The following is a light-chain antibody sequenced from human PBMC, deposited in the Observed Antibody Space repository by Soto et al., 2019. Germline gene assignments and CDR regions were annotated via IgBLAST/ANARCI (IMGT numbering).Light chain of an antibody. CDR2: GAS. CDR1: QSVSSTY. CDR3: QQYERSPTT. Sequence: EIVLTQSPGTLSLSQGERATLSCRASQSVSSTYLAWYQQKPGQAPSLLIYGASRMSTGIPDRFSGSGSGTDFTLTISRLEPEDFAVYYWQQYERSPTTFGGGTKVDIK. V-gene: IGKV3-20*01. J-gene: IGKJ4*01.